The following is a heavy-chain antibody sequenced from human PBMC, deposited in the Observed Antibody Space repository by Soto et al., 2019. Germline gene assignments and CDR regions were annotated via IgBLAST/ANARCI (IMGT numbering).Heavy chain of an antibody. CDR1: GYTFTSYD. CDR2: MNPNSGNT. D-gene: IGHD3-10*01. V-gene: IGHV1-8*01. Sequence: GASVKVSCKASGYTFTSYDINWVRQATGQGLEWMGWMNPNSGNTGYAQKFQGRVTMTRNTSISTAYMELSSLRSEDTAVYYCVSYGASVPDAFDIWGQGTMVTVSS. CDR3: VSYGASVPDAFDI. J-gene: IGHJ3*02.